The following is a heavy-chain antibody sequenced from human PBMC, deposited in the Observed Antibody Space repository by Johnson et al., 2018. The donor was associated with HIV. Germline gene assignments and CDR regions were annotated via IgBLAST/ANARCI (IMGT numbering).Heavy chain of an antibody. CDR2: ITSSGNII. CDR1: GFTVSSNY. V-gene: IGHV3-11*01. Sequence: QVQLVESGGGLIQPGGSLRLSCAASGFTVSSNYMSWVRQAPGKGLEWVSYITSSGNIIYYADSVRGRFIISRDNAKNTLYLQMNSLKTEDTAVYYCTTGTIWGQGTMVTVSS. J-gene: IGHJ3*02. CDR3: TTGTI.